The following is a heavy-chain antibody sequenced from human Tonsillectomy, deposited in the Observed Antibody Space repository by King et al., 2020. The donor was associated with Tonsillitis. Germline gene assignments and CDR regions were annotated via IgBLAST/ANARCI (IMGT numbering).Heavy chain of an antibody. CDR3: PPLPRVFTLFGARRFFVI. CDR2: IKSKTDDGTT. D-gene: IGHD3-3*01. Sequence: VQLVESGGGLVKPGGSLRLSCAASGFTLSQAWMNWVRQAPGKGLEWVGRIKSKTDDGTTDYAAPVKGRFIISRDDSRNTVYLQMNSLKDEDTAVYYCPPLPRVFTLFGARRFFVIWGQGTIVIVSS. CDR1: GFTLSQAW. V-gene: IGHV3-15*07. J-gene: IGHJ3*02.